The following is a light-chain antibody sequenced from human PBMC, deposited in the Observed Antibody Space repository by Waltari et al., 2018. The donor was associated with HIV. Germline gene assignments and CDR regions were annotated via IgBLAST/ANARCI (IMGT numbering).Light chain of an antibody. CDR3: CSYAGSVV. J-gene: IGLJ2*01. V-gene: IGLV2-23*02. Sequence: QSALTQPASVSGSPGQSITISCTGTSSDVGNYNLVSWYQQHPGKAHKLMIYEVSKRPSGVSNRFSGSKSGNTASLTISGLQAEDEADYYCCSYAGSVVFGGGTKLTVL. CDR1: SSDVGNYNL. CDR2: EVS.